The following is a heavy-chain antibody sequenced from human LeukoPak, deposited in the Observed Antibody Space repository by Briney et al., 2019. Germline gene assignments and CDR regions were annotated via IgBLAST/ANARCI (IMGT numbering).Heavy chain of an antibody. J-gene: IGHJ4*02. V-gene: IGHV4-38-2*01. D-gene: IGHD5-24*01. CDR3: ARHRVEVATTKVFDY. CDR1: GYSISSGYY. Sequence: SETLSLTCAVSGYSISSGYYWGWIRQPPGKGLEWIGSIYHSGSTYYNPSLKSRVTISVDTSKNQFSLKLSSVTAADTAVYYCARHRVEVATTKVFDYWGQGTLVTVSS. CDR2: IYHSGST.